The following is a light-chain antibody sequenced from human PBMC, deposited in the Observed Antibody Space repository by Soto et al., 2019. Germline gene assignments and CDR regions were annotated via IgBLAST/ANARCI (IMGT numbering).Light chain of an antibody. J-gene: IGKJ4*01. V-gene: IGKV1-39*01. CDR1: QSIARH. Sequence: DIQMIQSPSSLSASVGDRVTIYCRASQSIARHLNWYQQKPGATPKLLIYTASTLQSDVPSRFSASGSETDFTLTISDLQPEDFAIYYCQQTHNAPLTFGGGTKLEIK. CDR3: QQTHNAPLT. CDR2: TAS.